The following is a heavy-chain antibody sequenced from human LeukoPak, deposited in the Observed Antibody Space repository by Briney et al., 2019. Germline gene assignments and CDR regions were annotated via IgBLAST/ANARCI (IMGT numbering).Heavy chain of an antibody. J-gene: IGHJ4*02. CDR3: ARGATYCGGGSCYLLY. CDR1: GFTFSSYA. D-gene: IGHD2-15*01. CDR2: ISNSGDST. V-gene: IGHV3-23*01. Sequence: TGGSLRLSCTASGFTFSSYAMSWVRQAPGKGPEWVSIISNSGDSTYYADSVKGRFTISRDSSKNTVYLQMDSLRADDPAVYYCARGATYCGGGSCYLLYWGQGTLVTVSS.